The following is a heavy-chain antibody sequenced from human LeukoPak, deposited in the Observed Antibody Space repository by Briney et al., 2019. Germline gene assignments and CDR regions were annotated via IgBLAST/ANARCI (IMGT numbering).Heavy chain of an antibody. CDR1: DFFVSSNY. CDR2: IYSGGST. Sequence: GGSLRLSCAASDFFVSSNYMSWVRQAPGKGLEWVSVIYSGGSTYYSDSVKGRFTISRDNSKNTLYLQMNSLTAEDTAVYYCARGSWGSSWYYFDYWGQGTLVTVSS. J-gene: IGHJ4*02. D-gene: IGHD6-13*01. V-gene: IGHV3-53*01. CDR3: ARGSWGSSWYYFDY.